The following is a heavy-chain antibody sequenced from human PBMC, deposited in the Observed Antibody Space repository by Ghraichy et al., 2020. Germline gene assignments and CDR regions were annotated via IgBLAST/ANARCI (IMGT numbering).Heavy chain of an antibody. Sequence: GGSLRLSCAASGFTFSNAWISWVRQAPGKGLEWVGRIKSKTDGGTTDYAAPVKGRFTISRDDSKNTLYLQMNSLKTEDTAVYYCTTVHTVTTGYYYYMDVWGKGTTVTVSS. V-gene: IGHV3-15*01. CDR1: GFTFSNAW. CDR3: TTVHTVTTGYYYYMDV. D-gene: IGHD4-17*01. CDR2: IKSKTDGGTT. J-gene: IGHJ6*03.